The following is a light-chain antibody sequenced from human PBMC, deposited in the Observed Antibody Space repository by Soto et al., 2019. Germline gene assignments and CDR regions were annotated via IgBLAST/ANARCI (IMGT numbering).Light chain of an antibody. CDR2: DAS. CDR1: QSVSTY. CDR3: QQRTNWPPMYT. J-gene: IGKJ2*01. V-gene: IGKV3-11*01. Sequence: EIVLTQSPATLSLSPGERATLSCRASQSVSTYLAWYQQKPGQAPRLLIYDASNRATGISARFSGSGSGTDFTLTISRLEPEDFALYYCQQRTNWPPMYTFGQGTKLDIK.